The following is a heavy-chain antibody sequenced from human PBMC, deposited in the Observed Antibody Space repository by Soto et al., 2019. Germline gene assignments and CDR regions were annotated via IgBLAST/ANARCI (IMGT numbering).Heavy chain of an antibody. V-gene: IGHV4-4*07. D-gene: IGHD2-2*01. CDR2: IYTSGST. CDR3: ARGNCISPNCYSFSGYYGMDV. CDR1: GGSISSYY. Sequence: SETLSLTCTVSGGSISSYYWSWIRQPAGKGLEWIGRIYTSGSTNYNPSLKSRVTMSPDKSKNQFSLKLTSVTAADTALYYCARGNCISPNCYSFSGYYGMDVWGQGTTVTVSS. J-gene: IGHJ6*02.